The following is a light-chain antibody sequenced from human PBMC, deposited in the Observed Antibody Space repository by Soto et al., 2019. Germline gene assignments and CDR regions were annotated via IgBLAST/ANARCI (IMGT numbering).Light chain of an antibody. CDR2: GAS. V-gene: IGKV3-15*01. CDR3: QQYNNCPKP. CDR1: QSVSSN. J-gene: IGKJ1*01. Sequence: EIVMTQSPATLSVSPGERATLSCRASQSVSSNLAWYQQKPGQAPRLLIYGASTRATGIPARFSGSGSGTEFTLTISSLQSEDFAVYYCQQYNNCPKPFAHGTKVDIK.